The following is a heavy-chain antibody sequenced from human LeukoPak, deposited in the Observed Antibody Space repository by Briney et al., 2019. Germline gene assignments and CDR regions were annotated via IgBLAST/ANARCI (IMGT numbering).Heavy chain of an antibody. D-gene: IGHD3-3*01. CDR1: GFTFSSYA. J-gene: IGHJ4*02. CDR2: ISGSGGST. V-gene: IGHV3-23*01. CDR3: AKVFLECLGEYYFDY. Sequence: PGGSLRLSCAASGFTFSSYAMSWVRQAPGKGLEWVSAISGSGGSTYYADSVKGRFTISRDNSKNTLYLQMNSLRAEDTAVYYCAKVFLECLGEYYFDYWGQGTLVTVSS.